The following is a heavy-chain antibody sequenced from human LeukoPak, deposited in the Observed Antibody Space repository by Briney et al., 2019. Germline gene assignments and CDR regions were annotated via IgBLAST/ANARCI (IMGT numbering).Heavy chain of an antibody. D-gene: IGHD3-10*01. Sequence: GGSLRLSCAASGFTFSSYAMSWVRQAPGKGLEWVSAISGSGGSTYYADSVKGRFTISRDNSKNTLYLQMNSLRAEDTAVYYCAKDRGESKTHYYYYYGMDVWGQGTTVTVSS. V-gene: IGHV3-23*01. CDR3: AKDRGESKTHYYYYYGMDV. J-gene: IGHJ6*02. CDR2: ISGSGGST. CDR1: GFTFSSYA.